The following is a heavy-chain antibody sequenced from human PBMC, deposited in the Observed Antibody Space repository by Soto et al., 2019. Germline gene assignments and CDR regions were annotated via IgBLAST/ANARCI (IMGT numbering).Heavy chain of an antibody. CDR3: AKATATGGGAFDI. J-gene: IGHJ3*02. Sequence: GGSLRLSCAASGFICSSYDMSWVRQAPGKGLEWVSTILVGGSTHYEDSVRGRFTISRDVSKNTLYLQINSLTAGDTAVYYCAKATATGGGAFDICGQGTMVTVSS. D-gene: IGHD2-8*02. CDR2: ILVGGST. V-gene: IGHV3-23*01. CDR1: GFICSSYD.